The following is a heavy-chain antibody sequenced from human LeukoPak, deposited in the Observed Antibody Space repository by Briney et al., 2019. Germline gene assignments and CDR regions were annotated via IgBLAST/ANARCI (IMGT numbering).Heavy chain of an antibody. V-gene: IGHV4-30-4*01. J-gene: IGHJ4*02. D-gene: IGHD4-17*01. Sequence: PSETLSLTCTVSGGSISSGDYYWSWIRQPPGKGLEWIGYIYYSGSTYYNPSLKSRVTISVDTSKNQFSLKLSSVTAADTAVYYCARDPPMTTVTTDTDYWGQGTLVTVSS. CDR2: IYYSGST. CDR3: ARDPPMTTVTTDTDY. CDR1: GGSISSGDYY.